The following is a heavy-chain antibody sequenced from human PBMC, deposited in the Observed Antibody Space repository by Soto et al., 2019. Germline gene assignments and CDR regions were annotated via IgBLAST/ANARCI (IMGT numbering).Heavy chain of an antibody. V-gene: IGHV1-8*01. CDR3: AIDPYYDFWSGYYTDAFDI. CDR1: GYTFTSYD. D-gene: IGHD3-3*01. CDR2: MNPNSGNT. J-gene: IGHJ3*02. Sequence: EASVKVSCKASGYTFTSYDINWVRQATGQGLEWMGWMNPNSGNTGYAQKFQGRVTMTRNTSISTAYMELSSLRSEDTAVYYCAIDPYYDFWSGYYTDAFDIWGQGTMVTVS.